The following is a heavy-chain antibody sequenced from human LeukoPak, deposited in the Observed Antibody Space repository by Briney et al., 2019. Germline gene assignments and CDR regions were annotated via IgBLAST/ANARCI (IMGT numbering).Heavy chain of an antibody. J-gene: IGHJ4*02. D-gene: IGHD3-10*01. CDR3: TKDIPYDSGSFQFHGY. CDR2: IRYDGSNK. V-gene: IGHV3-30*02. Sequence: GGSLRLSCGASGFTFSSYGMHWVRQAPGKGLEWVAFIRYDGSNKKYADSVKGRFTISRDNFKNTLYLQMTSLRAEDTAVYYCTKDIPYDSGSFQFHGYWGQGTLVTVSS. CDR1: GFTFSSYG.